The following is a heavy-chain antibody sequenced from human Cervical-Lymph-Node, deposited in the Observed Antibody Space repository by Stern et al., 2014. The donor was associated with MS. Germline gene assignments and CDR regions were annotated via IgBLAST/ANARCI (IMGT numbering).Heavy chain of an antibody. J-gene: IGHJ5*02. V-gene: IGHV4-31*03. Sequence: QLQLQESGPGLVKPSQTLSLTCTVSGGSISSGGYYWSWIRQHPGKGLAWIGYIYYSGSTYYNPSLKSRVTISVDTSKNQFSLKLSSVTAADTAVYYCARGTTAIRRGWFDPWGQGTLVTVSS. CDR2: IYYSGST. D-gene: IGHD4-17*01. CDR1: GGSISSGGYY. CDR3: ARGTTAIRRGWFDP.